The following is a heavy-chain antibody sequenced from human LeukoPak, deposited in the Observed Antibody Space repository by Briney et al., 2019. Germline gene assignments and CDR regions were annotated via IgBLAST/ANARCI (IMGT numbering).Heavy chain of an antibody. D-gene: IGHD5-18*01. CDR1: GYTFTSYD. J-gene: IGHJ3*02. CDR2: MNPNSGNT. V-gene: IGHV1-8*01. Sequence: ASVKVSCKASGYTFTSYDINWVRQATGQGLEWMGWMNPNSGNTGYAQKFQGRVTITRNTSISTAYMELSSLRSEDTAVYYCASSGGYSYGYAEYAFDIWGQGTMVTVSS. CDR3: ASSGGYSYGYAEYAFDI.